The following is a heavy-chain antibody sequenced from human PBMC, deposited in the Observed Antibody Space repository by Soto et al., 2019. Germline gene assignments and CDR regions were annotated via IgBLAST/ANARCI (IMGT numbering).Heavy chain of an antibody. CDR1: GFTFNNYA. CDR2: ISGSGGST. CDR3: ATDLRSSGSYPEIYFDT. J-gene: IGHJ4*01. D-gene: IGHD1-26*01. Sequence: EVQLLESGGGLVQPGGSLRLSCAASGFTFNNYAMHWVRQAPGKGLEWVSSISGSGGSTYYADSVKGRVTISRDNSKNTLYLQANPLRAEDMDLYYFATDLRSSGSYPEIYFDTWGHGTLVTVSS. V-gene: IGHV3-23*01.